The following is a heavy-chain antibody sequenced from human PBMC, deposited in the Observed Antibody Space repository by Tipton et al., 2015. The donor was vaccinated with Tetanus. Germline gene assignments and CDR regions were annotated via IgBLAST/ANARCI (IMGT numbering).Heavy chain of an antibody. D-gene: IGHD6-25*01. CDR1: GGPFYKHG. CDR2: LIPASGAT. J-gene: IGHJ4*02. V-gene: IGHV1-69*01. Sequence: QLVQSGPEVKKPGSSVKVSCKSSGGPFYKHGIDWVRQAPGQGLEWMGGLIPASGATNYPHKFQGRVTMTADESTTTVHMELSNLRSDDTAVYYCVRDRAAAGGSDYWGQGTLVTV. CDR3: VRDRAAAGGSDY.